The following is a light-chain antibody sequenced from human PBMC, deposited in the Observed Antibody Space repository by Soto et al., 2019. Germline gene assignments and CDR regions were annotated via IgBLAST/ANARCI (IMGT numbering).Light chain of an antibody. J-gene: IGKJ5*01. Sequence: IVFTQSPATLSLSPGERATLSFRASQSVSSYLAWYQQKPGQAPRLLIYDASNRATGIPARFSGSGSGTDFTLTISSLEPEDFAVYYCQQRSNWPTFGQGTRLEIK. CDR2: DAS. V-gene: IGKV3-11*01. CDR3: QQRSNWPT. CDR1: QSVSSY.